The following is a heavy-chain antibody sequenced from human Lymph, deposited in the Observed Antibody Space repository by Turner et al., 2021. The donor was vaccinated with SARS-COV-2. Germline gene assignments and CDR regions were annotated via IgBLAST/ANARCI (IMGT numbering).Heavy chain of an antibody. D-gene: IGHD6-13*01. J-gene: IGHJ6*02. Sequence: QVQLVQSGAEVKKPGSSVKVSCKASGGTFSSSAISWVRQAPGQGLEWMGGIIPPLAIANDAQKFQGRVTITADKSTSTAYMGLSSLRSEDTAVYFCARIAAPGMGGGVHYYYYAMDVWGQGTTVTVSS. CDR1: GGTFSSSA. CDR2: IIPPLAIA. V-gene: IGHV1-69*10. CDR3: ARIAAPGMGGGVHYYYYAMDV.